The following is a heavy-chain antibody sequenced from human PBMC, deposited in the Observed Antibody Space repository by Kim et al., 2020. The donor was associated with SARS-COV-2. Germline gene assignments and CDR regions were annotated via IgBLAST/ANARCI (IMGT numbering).Heavy chain of an antibody. CDR3: ARDIRRRDFDY. CDR2: T. J-gene: IGHJ4*02. Sequence: TGYAQKFQGRVTMTRNTSISTAYMELSSLRSEDTAVYYCARDIRRRDFDYWGQGTLVTVSS. V-gene: IGHV1-8*01.